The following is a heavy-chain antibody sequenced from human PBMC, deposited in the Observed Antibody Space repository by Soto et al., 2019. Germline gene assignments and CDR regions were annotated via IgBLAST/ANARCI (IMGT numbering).Heavy chain of an antibody. J-gene: IGHJ4*02. Sequence: PGGSLRLSCAASGFTFSSYWMHWVRQAPGKGLVWVSRINSDGSRTTYADSVKGRFTISRDNAKNVLHLQMNSLRAEDTAVYYCARALTYYYDIDYWGQGTLVTVSS. CDR1: GFTFSSYW. V-gene: IGHV3-74*01. CDR3: ARALTYYYDIDY. D-gene: IGHD3-22*01. CDR2: INSDGSRT.